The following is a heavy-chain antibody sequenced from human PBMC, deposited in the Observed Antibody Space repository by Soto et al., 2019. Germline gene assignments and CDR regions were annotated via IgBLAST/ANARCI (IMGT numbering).Heavy chain of an antibody. CDR1: GYSISSGCY. V-gene: IGHV4-38-2*01. D-gene: IGHD3-9*01. CDR2: IYHSGRT. CDR3: VRVQPFHHILTGAWWFDP. Sequence: SETRSLTCAVSGYSISSGCYWVWLRQPAGKGLEGIGSIYHSGRTYYNPSLKSRVTISVDTSKNQFSLKLSSVTAADTAVYYCVRVQPFHHILTGAWWFDPCVRGTLVT. J-gene: IGHJ5*02.